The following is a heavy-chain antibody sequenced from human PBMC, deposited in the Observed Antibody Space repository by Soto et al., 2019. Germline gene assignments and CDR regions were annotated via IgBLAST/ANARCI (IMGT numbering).Heavy chain of an antibody. CDR3: ARIRGYSYGYPYYYGMDV. J-gene: IGHJ6*02. CDR1: GFSLSTSGMC. CDR2: IDWDDGQ. D-gene: IGHD5-18*01. Sequence: SGPTLVNPTPTRTLTCTFSGFSLSTSGMCVSWIRQPPGKALEWLALIDWDDGQYYSTSLKTRLTISKDTAKYQVVLTMTNMDPVDTATYSCARIRGYSYGYPYYYGMDVWGQGTTVTVSS. V-gene: IGHV2-70*01.